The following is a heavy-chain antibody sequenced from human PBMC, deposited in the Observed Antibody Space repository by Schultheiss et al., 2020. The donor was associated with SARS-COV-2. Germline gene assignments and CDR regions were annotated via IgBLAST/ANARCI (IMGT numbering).Heavy chain of an antibody. CDR2: ISYDGTNI. CDR3: ARAQVITLDY. CDR1: GFTFNNYG. D-gene: IGHD3-16*01. V-gene: IGHV3-30*06. Sequence: GGSLRLSCATSGFTFNNYGLHWVRQAPGKGLEWVAVISYDGTNIYYADSVKGRFTISRDNSKNTLYLQMNSLRTEDTAVYYCARAQVITLDYWGQGTLVTVSS. J-gene: IGHJ4*02.